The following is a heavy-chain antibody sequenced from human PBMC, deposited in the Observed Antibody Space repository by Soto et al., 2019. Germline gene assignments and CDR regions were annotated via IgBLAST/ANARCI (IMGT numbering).Heavy chain of an antibody. CDR3: KRERGGGGGF. D-gene: IGHD3-16*01. V-gene: IGHV3-74*01. CDR1: GFTFSNYW. Sequence: EVQLVESGGGLVQPGGSLRLSCEASGFTFSNYWFHWVRQAPGKGLVWVSRTNQHGTIIDYADFAKGRFTISRDNAKNMLYRKINSLRAEEPVVYYGKRERGGGGGFWGQGTLVTVSS. CDR2: TNQHGTII. J-gene: IGHJ4*02.